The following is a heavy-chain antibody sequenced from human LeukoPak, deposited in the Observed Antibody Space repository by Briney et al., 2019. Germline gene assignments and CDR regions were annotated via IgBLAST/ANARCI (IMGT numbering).Heavy chain of an antibody. D-gene: IGHD4-17*01. CDR2: IYPGDSDA. CDR3: AINYGDYGAY. CDR1: GYSFTSYW. V-gene: IGHV5-51*01. Sequence: GESLKISCKGSGYSFTSYWIGWVRQMPGKGLEWMAIIYPGDSDARYSPSFQGQVTISADKSISTACLQWRSLKASDTAMYYCAINYGDYGAYWGQGTLVTVSS. J-gene: IGHJ4*02.